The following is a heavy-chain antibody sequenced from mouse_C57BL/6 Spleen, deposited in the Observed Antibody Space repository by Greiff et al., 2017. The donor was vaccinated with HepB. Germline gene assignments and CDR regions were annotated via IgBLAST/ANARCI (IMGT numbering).Heavy chain of an antibody. V-gene: IGHV5-9-1*02. CDR2: ISSGGDYI. Sequence: EVNVVESGEGLVKPGGSLKLSCAASGFTFSSYAMSWVRQTPEKRLEWVAYISSGGDYIYYADTVKGRFPISRDNARNTLYLQMSSLKSEDTAMYYCTRDRGSSYAMDYWGQGTSVTVSS. CDR3: TRDRGSSYAMDY. D-gene: IGHD1-1*01. CDR1: GFTFSSYA. J-gene: IGHJ4*01.